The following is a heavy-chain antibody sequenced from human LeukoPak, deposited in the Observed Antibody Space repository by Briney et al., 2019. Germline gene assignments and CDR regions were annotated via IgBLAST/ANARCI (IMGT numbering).Heavy chain of an antibody. V-gene: IGHV3-74*01. CDR2: IYSDGGDT. CDR3: ARGVSYGVSYGMDV. CDR1: GFSVCCYW. D-gene: IGHD4-17*01. Sequence: GGSLRRSCSGYGFSVCCYWLDWVRPVPGKGLVWVSRIYSDGGDTTYADQVKVRLTSARANGKDTLELHMISSSDEATAYYYCARGVSYGVSYGMDVWRQGTRVSVFS. J-gene: IGHJ6*02.